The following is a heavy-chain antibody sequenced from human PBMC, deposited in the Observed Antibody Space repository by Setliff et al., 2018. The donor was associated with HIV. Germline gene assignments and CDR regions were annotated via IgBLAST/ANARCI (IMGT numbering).Heavy chain of an antibody. CDR2: IYHGGST. Sequence: SETLSLTCAVSGGSISSSNWWSWVRQPPGKGLGWIGEIYHGGSTNYNPSLKSRVTISVDKSKNQFSLKLSSVTAADTAVCYCARATPGYNYGSRHAFDIWSQGTKVTVSS. J-gene: IGHJ3*02. CDR3: ARATPGYNYGSRHAFDI. V-gene: IGHV4-4*02. CDR1: GGSISSSNW. D-gene: IGHD5-18*01.